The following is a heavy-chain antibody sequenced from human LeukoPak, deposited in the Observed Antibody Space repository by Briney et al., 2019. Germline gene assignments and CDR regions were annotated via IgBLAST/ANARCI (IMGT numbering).Heavy chain of an antibody. J-gene: IGHJ6*03. Sequence: PSETLSLTCTVSGGSISSYYWSWIRQPPGKGLEWIGYIYYSGSTNYNPSLKSRVTISVDTSKNQFSLKLSSVTAADTAVYYCARGGYSGYDFGGYYYYYMDVWGKGTTVTISS. D-gene: IGHD5-12*01. CDR2: IYYSGST. CDR1: GGSISSYY. CDR3: ARGGYSGYDFGGYYYYYMDV. V-gene: IGHV4-59*01.